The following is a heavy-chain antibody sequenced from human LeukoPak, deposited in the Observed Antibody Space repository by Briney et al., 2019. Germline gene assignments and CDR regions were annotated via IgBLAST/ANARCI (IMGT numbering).Heavy chain of an antibody. V-gene: IGHV3-74*01. CDR3: ARGAYDSSGYLDY. D-gene: IGHD3-22*01. CDR2: INSDGSST. CDR1: GFTFSSYW. Sequence: GSLRLSCAASGFTFSSYWMHWVRQAPGKGLVWVSRINSDGSSTSYADSVKGRFTISRDNAKNTLYLQMNSLRAEDTAVYYCARGAYDSSGYLDYWGQGTLVTVSS. J-gene: IGHJ4*02.